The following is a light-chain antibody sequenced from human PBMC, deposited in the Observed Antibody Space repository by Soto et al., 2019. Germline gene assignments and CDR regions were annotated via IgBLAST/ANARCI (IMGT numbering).Light chain of an antibody. CDR1: SSDVGGYNY. V-gene: IGLV2-11*01. J-gene: IGLJ2*01. CDR2: DVS. CDR3: CSYAGSYTHVV. Sequence: QSVLTQPRSVSGSPGQSVTISCTGTSSDVGGYNYVSWYQQHPGKAPKLMIYDVSQRPSGVPDRFSGSKSGNTASLTISGLQAEDEADYYCCSYAGSYTHVVFGGGTKRTVL.